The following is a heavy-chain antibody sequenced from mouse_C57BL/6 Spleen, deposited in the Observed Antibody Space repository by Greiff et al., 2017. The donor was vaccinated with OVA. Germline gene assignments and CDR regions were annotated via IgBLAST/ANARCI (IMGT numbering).Heavy chain of an antibody. CDR1: GYTFTSYW. V-gene: IGHV1-64*01. CDR3: ARSLYYDYDVAY. J-gene: IGHJ3*01. Sequence: QVQLQQPGAELVKPGASVKLSCKASGYTFTSYWMHWVKQRPGQGLEWIGMIHPNSGSTNYNEKLKSKATLTVDKSSSTAYMQLSSPTSEDSAVYYCARSLYYDYDVAYWGQGTLVTVSA. CDR2: IHPNSGST. D-gene: IGHD2-4*01.